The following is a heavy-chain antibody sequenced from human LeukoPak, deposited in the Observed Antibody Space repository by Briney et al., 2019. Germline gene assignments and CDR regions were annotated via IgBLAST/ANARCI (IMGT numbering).Heavy chain of an antibody. D-gene: IGHD4-17*01. Sequence: ASVKVSCKASGYTFTGYYMHWVRQAPGQGLEWMGRINPNSGGTNYAQKFQGWVTMARDTSISTAYMELSRLRSDDTAVYYCAREDTVTTALDYWGQGTLVTVSS. V-gene: IGHV1-2*04. CDR1: GYTFTGYY. CDR2: INPNSGGT. J-gene: IGHJ4*02. CDR3: AREDTVTTALDY.